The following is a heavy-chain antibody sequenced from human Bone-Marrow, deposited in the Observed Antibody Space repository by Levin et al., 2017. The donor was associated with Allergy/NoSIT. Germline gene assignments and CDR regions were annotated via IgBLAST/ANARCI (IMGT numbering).Heavy chain of an antibody. CDR1: GFTFSSYA. J-gene: IGHJ4*02. CDR2: ISYDGSNK. Sequence: GEFLKISCAASGFTFSSYAMHWVRQAPGKGLEWVAVISYDGSNKYYADSVKGRFTISRDNSKNTLYLQMNSLRAEDTAVYYCARDLDTAMVDFFGYWGQGTLVTVSS. CDR3: ARDLDTAMVDFFGY. D-gene: IGHD5-18*01. V-gene: IGHV3-30-3*01.